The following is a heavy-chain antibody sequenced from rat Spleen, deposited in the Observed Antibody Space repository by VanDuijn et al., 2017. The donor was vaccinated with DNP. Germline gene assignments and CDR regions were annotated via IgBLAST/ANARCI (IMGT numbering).Heavy chain of an antibody. CDR2: ISDDGSRT. Sequence: EVLLVESDGGLVQPGRSLKLSCAASGFTFSNYGMAWICQTPTKGLEWVATISDDGSRTFYRDSVQGRFTISRDNAKNILYLQMDSLRSEDTATYYCTRGTPAAYWGQGVMVTVSS. CDR1: GFTFSNYG. CDR3: TRGTPAAY. V-gene: IGHV5-29*01. J-gene: IGHJ2*01.